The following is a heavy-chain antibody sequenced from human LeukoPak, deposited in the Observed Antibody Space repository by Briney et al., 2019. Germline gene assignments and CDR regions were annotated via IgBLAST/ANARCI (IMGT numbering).Heavy chain of an antibody. CDR3: ARCGYSYGEDAFDI. V-gene: IGHV1-69*04. CDR2: IIPILGIA. CDR1: GGTFNSYA. D-gene: IGHD5-18*01. J-gene: IGHJ3*02. Sequence: SVKVSCKASGGTFNSYAISWVRQAPGQGLEWMGRIIPILGIANYAQKFQGRVTITADKSTSTAYMELSRLRSDDTAVYYCARCGYSYGEDAFDIWGQGTMVTVSS.